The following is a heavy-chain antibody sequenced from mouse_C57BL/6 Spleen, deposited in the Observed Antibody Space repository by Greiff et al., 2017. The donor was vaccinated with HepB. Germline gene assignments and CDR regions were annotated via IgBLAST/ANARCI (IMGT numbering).Heavy chain of an antibody. D-gene: IGHD1-1*01. V-gene: IGHV1-64*01. Sequence: QVQLQQPGAELVKPGASVKLSCKASGYTFTSYWMHWVKQRPGQGLEWIGMIHPNSGSTNYNEKLKSKATLTVDKSSSTAYMQLSSLTSEDSAVYYCARAGYYGSSYDYAMDYWGQGTSVTVSS. CDR1: GYTFTSYW. CDR2: IHPNSGST. J-gene: IGHJ4*01. CDR3: ARAGYYGSSYDYAMDY.